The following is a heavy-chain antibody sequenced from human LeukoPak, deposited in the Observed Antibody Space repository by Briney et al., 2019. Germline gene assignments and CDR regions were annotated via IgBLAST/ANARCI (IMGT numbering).Heavy chain of an antibody. D-gene: IGHD5-12*01. Sequence: GASVKVSCKASGYTFTGSFMHWVRQAPGQGLEWMGWINSNTGGTKFAQKFQGRVTMTRDTSISTAYMELSRLRSDDTAVYYCARAIGRALVATIRHFDYWGQGTLVTVSS. CDR1: GYTFTGSF. CDR2: INSNTGGT. J-gene: IGHJ4*02. V-gene: IGHV1-2*02. CDR3: ARAIGRALVATIRHFDY.